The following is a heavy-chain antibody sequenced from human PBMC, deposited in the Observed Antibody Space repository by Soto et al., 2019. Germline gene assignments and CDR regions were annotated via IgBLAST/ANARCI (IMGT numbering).Heavy chain of an antibody. V-gene: IGHV4-4*02. J-gene: IGHJ4*02. D-gene: IGHD3-10*02. CDR2: IYHSGTT. Sequence: NPSETLSLTCAVSGGSISSTNWWNWVRQPPGKGLEWIGEIYHSGTTNYNPSLKSRATISVDKSENQFSLKLHSVTAADTAVYYCARGSMFSNPPFDSWGQGTLVTVSS. CDR1: GGSISSTNW. CDR3: ARGSMFSNPPFDS.